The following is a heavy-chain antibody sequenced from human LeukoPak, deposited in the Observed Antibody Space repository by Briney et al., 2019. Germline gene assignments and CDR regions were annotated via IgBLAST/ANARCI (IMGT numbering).Heavy chain of an antibody. CDR2: IYISENN. Sequence: PSETLSLTCTVSGDSITSYYWSWIRQPAGKGLEWIGRIYISENNNYNPSLKSRVTMSLDTSKNQFSLKLSSVTAADTAVYYCARHGGPGGPAGMDVWGQGTTVIVSS. D-gene: IGHD3-16*01. CDR3: ARHGGPGGPAGMDV. V-gene: IGHV4-4*07. CDR1: GDSITSYY. J-gene: IGHJ6*02.